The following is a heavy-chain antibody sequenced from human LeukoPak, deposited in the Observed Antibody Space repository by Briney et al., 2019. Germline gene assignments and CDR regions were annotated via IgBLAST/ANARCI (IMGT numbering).Heavy chain of an antibody. Sequence: PSETLSLTCTVSSGSISSGSYNWGWIRQPPGKGLEWIGSIYYSGSTYYNPSLKSRVTISVDTSKNQFSLKLSSVTAADTAVYYCAREKTYYDILTGYYPFAFDIWGQGTMVTVSS. CDR3: AREKTYYDILTGYYPFAFDI. V-gene: IGHV4-39*02. CDR1: SGSISSGSYN. D-gene: IGHD3-9*01. CDR2: IYYSGST. J-gene: IGHJ3*02.